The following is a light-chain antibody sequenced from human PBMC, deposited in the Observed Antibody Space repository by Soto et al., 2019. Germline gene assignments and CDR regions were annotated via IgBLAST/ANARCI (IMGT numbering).Light chain of an antibody. J-gene: IGLJ2*01. Sequence: QSVLTQPPSVSGAPGQRVTISCTGTNSNLGAGYDVHWYQQLPGAAPKLVVFGSSNRPSGVPERFSGSKSGNSASLTITGLQAEDEADSYCQAYEYCLTVFVFGGVTKVTVL. CDR2: GSS. CDR3: QAYEYCLTVFV. CDR1: NSNLGAGYD. V-gene: IGLV1-40*01.